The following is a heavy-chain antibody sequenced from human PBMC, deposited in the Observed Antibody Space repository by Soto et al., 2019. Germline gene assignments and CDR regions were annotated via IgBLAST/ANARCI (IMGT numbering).Heavy chain of an antibody. CDR2: ISHDGSTK. V-gene: IGHV3-30*03. J-gene: IGHJ2*01. CDR3: ALPFQRSGYYYDFWYFDV. Sequence: QVQLVESGGGVVQPGRSLRLSCAASGLTFSSYGMHWVRQAPGKGLEWVAVISHDGSTKYYADSVRGRFTISRDNSNNTLYLQMDSLRPEDTALYYCALPFQRSGYYYDFWYFDVWGRGTLVTVSS. D-gene: IGHD3-22*01. CDR1: GLTFSSYG.